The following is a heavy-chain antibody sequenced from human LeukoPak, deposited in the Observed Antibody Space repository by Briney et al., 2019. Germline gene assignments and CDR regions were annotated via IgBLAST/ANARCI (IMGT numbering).Heavy chain of an antibody. CDR1: VCTFSSSA. D-gene: IGHD4-17*01. V-gene: IGHV1-69*01. CDR2: IFPIFGTA. Sequence: SVKVSCKASVCTFSSSAISWVRQAHGQGLEWMGGIFPIFGTADYAQKFQGRATITADESTSTAYMEVSSLRSEDTAAYYCARGAVGYGDSYNYYNMDVWGQGTTVTVSS. CDR3: ARGAVGYGDSYNYYNMDV. J-gene: IGHJ6*02.